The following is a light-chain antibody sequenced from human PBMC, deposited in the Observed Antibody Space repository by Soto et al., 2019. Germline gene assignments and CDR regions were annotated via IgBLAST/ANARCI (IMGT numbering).Light chain of an antibody. CDR3: QQFNSFPLP. J-gene: IGKJ4*01. CDR2: DAS. CDR1: QGIGSA. Sequence: AVQLTQSPSSLSASVGDRVTISCRASQGIGSALAWYQQNPGKAPKVLIYDASSLESGVPSRFSGSGSGTDFTLTISSLQPEDFASYYCQQFNSFPLPFGGGTKVDIK. V-gene: IGKV1-13*02.